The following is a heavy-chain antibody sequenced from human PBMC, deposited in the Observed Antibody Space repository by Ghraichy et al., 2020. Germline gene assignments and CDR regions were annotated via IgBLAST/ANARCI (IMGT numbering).Heavy chain of an antibody. J-gene: IGHJ6*02. CDR3: GKGGYYYYGMDV. V-gene: IGHV4-4*09. D-gene: IGHD3-16*01. Sequence: SETLSLTCTVSGGSISSYYWSWIRQPPGKGLEWIGYIYTSGSTNYNPSLKSRVTISVDTSKNQFSLKLSSVTAADTAVYYCGKGGYYYYGMDVWGQGTTVTVSS. CDR1: GGSISSYY. CDR2: IYTSGST.